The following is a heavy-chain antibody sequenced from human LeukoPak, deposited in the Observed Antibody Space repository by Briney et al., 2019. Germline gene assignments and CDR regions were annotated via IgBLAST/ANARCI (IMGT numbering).Heavy chain of an antibody. CDR1: GFTFTSYS. J-gene: IGHJ1*01. CDR3: AKGSTIWGTEYFQH. V-gene: IGHV3-23*01. Sequence: GGSLRPSCAASGFTFTSYSMSWVRQAPGKGLGWVSAMSGSGINTYYADSVKGRFTISRDNSKNTLYLQMNSLRVEDTAVYHCAKGSTIWGTEYFQHWGQGTLVTVSS. CDR2: MSGSGINT. D-gene: IGHD3-16*01.